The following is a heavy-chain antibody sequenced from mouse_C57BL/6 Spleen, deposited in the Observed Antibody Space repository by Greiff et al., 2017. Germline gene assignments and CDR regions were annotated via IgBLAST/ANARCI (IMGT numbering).Heavy chain of an antibody. CDR2: IHPSGSDT. CDR1: GYTFTSYW. Sequence: VQLQQPGAELVKPGASVKVSCKASGYTFTSYWMHWVKQRPGQGLEWIGRIHPSGSDTNYNQKFKGKATLTVDKSSSTAYMQLSSLTSEDSAVYYCATKGAAYYAMDYWGQGTSVTVSS. CDR3: ATKGAAYYAMDY. V-gene: IGHV1-74*01. J-gene: IGHJ4*01.